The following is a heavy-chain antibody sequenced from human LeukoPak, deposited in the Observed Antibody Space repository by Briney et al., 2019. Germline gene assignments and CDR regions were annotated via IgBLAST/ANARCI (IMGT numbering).Heavy chain of an antibody. D-gene: IGHD3-3*01. CDR1: GGSISSGGYS. V-gene: IGHV4-30-2*01. Sequence: SETLSLTCAVSGGSISSGGYSWSWIRQPPGKGLEWIGYIYHSGSTYYNPSLKSRVTISVDRSKNQFSLKLSSVTAADTAVYYCARGRGFLERFPYYYGMDVWGQGTTVTVSS. CDR2: IYHSGST. J-gene: IGHJ6*02. CDR3: ARGRGFLERFPYYYGMDV.